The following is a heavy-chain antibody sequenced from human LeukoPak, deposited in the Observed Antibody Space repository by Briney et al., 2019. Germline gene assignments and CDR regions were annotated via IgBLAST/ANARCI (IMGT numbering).Heavy chain of an antibody. V-gene: IGHV4-4*02. J-gene: IGHJ4*02. Sequence: PSETLSLTCAVSGGSISTNNWWSWVRQPPGKGLEWIGEIYHTGSTNYSPSLRSRVTMSIDKSNNQFSLNLNSVTAVDTAVYYCAKSGDYLWDYWGQGTLVTVSS. CDR1: GGSISTNNW. CDR2: IYHTGST. CDR3: AKSGDYLWDY. D-gene: IGHD3-16*01.